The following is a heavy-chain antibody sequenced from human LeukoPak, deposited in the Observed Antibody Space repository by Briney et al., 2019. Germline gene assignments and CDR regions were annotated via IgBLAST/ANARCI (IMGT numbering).Heavy chain of an antibody. J-gene: IGHJ4*02. CDR2: INHSGST. CDR3: ASPLGRDYYDSSGTNGDY. D-gene: IGHD3-22*01. V-gene: IGHV4-34*01. CDR1: GGSFSGYY. Sequence: PSETLSLTCAVYGGSFSGYYWSWIRQPPGKGLEWIGEINHSGSTNYNPSLKSRVTISVDTSKNQFSLKLSSVTAADTAVYYCASPLGRDYYDSSGTNGDYWGQGTLVTVSS.